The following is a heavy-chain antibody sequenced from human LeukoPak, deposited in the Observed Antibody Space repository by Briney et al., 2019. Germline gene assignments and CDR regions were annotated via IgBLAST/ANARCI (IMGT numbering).Heavy chain of an antibody. CDR1: GFTFSNAW. V-gene: IGHV3-15*01. Sequence: GGSLRLSCAASGFTFSNAWMSWVRQAPGKGLEWVGRIKSKTDGGTTDYAAPVKGRFTISRDDSKNTLYLQMNSLRAEDTAVYYCARDQWLQSNHYMDVWGKGTTVTVSS. D-gene: IGHD5-18*01. CDR3: ARDQWLQSNHYMDV. CDR2: IKSKTDGGTT. J-gene: IGHJ6*03.